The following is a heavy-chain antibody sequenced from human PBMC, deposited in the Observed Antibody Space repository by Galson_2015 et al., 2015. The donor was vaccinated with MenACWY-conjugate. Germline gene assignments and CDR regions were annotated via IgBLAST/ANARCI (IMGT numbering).Heavy chain of an antibody. Sequence: SLRLSCAASGFTFSNYWMTWLRQAPGKGLEWVANIKKDESKKYYVDSAKGRFTVSRDNAKNSLYLQMNSLSDEDTAVYYCARDNCPYTTYYGSTCYYDAFDILGQGTMVTVSS. J-gene: IGHJ3*02. CDR3: ARDNCPYTTYYGSTCYYDAFDI. CDR1: GFTFSNYW. CDR2: IKKDESKK. D-gene: IGHD3-16*01. V-gene: IGHV3-7*03.